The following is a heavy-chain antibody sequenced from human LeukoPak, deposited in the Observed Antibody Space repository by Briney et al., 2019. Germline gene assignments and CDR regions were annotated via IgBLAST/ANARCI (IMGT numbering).Heavy chain of an antibody. CDR1: GYTFTSYG. J-gene: IGHJ4*02. D-gene: IGHD3-10*01. V-gene: IGHV1-18*01. CDR2: ISAYSGNT. CDR3: ARDMDLTSFPITMVQGVPGGI. Sequence: ASVKVSCKASGYTFTSYGISWVRQAPGQGLEWMGWISAYSGNTNYAQKLQGRVTMTTDTSTSTAYMELRSLRSDDTAVYYCARDMDLTSFPITMVQGVPGGIWGRGTLVTVSS.